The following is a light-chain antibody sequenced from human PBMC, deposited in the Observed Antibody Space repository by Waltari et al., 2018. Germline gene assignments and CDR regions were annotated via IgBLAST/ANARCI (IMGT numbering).Light chain of an antibody. V-gene: IGLV1-40*01. Sequence: QSVLTQPPSVSGAPGQRVTISCTGSSSNIGAGYDVHWYQQLPGTAPKLLIYLNNKRPSGVPDRFSGSKSGTSASLAITGLQAEDEADYYCQSYDSSLSASVFGGGTKLTVL. CDR2: LNN. J-gene: IGLJ3*02. CDR1: SSNIGAGYD. CDR3: QSYDSSLSASV.